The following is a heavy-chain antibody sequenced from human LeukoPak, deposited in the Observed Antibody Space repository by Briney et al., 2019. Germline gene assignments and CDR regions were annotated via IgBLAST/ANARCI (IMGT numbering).Heavy chain of an antibody. J-gene: IGHJ4*02. D-gene: IGHD3-10*01. CDR1: GFTFSSYG. V-gene: IGHV3-23*01. CDR2: ISGSGGST. Sequence: PGGSLRLSCAASGFTFSSYGMSWVRQAPGKGLEWVSGISGSGGSTYYADSVKGRFTISRDNAKNSLYLQTNSLRAEETAVYYCARDLRGSGSYPFDYWGQGTLVTVSS. CDR3: ARDLRGSGSYPFDY.